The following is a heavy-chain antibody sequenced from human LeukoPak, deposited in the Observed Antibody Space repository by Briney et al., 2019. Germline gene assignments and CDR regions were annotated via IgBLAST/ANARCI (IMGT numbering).Heavy chain of an antibody. D-gene: IGHD6-6*01. CDR3: ARHSFARPFDS. J-gene: IGHJ4*02. CDR2: IYYTGDS. V-gene: IGHV4-59*08. CDR1: GGSISSSY. Sequence: SETLSLTCTVSGGSISSSYWTWIRQPPGKGLEWIGYIYYTGDSNYNPSLKSRATISLDTSRSQFSLMLSSVTAADTAIYYCARHSFARPFDSWGQGTLVTVSS.